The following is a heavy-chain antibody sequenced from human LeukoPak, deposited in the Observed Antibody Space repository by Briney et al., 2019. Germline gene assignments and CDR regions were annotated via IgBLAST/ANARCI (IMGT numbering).Heavy chain of an antibody. J-gene: IGHJ4*02. V-gene: IGHV3-30-3*01. CDR1: GFTFSSYA. Sequence: QPGRSLRLSCAASGFTFSSYAMHWVRQAPGKGLEWVAVISYDGSNKYYADSVKGRFTISRDNSKNTLYLQMNSLRAEGTAVYYCARGPGYCSSTSCSGGIVYWGQGTLVTVSS. D-gene: IGHD2-2*01. CDR2: ISYDGSNK. CDR3: ARGPGYCSSTSCSGGIVY.